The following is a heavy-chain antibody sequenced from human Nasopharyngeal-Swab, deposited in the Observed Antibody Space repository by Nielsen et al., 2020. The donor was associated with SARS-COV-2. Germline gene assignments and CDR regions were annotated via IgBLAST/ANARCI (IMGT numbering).Heavy chain of an antibody. CDR2: INHNERT. Sequence: SETLSLTCPVSGGSFNGFYWNWIRQPPGKGLGWIGEINHNERTNYNPSLKSRVPMSVDTSTNQVSLKLNSLTATDTAVYYCARAGRVGDAYTGLDVWGQGTTVTVSS. J-gene: IGHJ6*02. V-gene: IGHV4-34*01. CDR1: GGSFNGFY. D-gene: IGHD5-24*01. CDR3: ARAGRVGDAYTGLDV.